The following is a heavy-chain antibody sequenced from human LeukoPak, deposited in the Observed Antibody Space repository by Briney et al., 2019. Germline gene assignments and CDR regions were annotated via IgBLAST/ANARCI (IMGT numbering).Heavy chain of an antibody. Sequence: SQTLSLTCTVSGGSISSYYWSWIRQPPGKGVEWSGYISHSGSTNYNSSLKSRVTISVDTSKNQFSLKLRSVTAADTAVYYCASFSWGSGTYIHEGIWSWFDPWGQGTLVTVSS. CDR3: ASFSWGSGTYIHEGIWSWFDP. V-gene: IGHV4-59*08. CDR1: GGSISSYY. CDR2: ISHSGST. D-gene: IGHD3-10*01. J-gene: IGHJ5*02.